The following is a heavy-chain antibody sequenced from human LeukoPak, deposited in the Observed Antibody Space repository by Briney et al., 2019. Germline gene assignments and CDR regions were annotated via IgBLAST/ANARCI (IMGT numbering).Heavy chain of an antibody. V-gene: IGHV1-18*01. CDR1: GYTFTSYG. D-gene: IGHD6-19*01. J-gene: IGHJ3*02. Sequence: ASVKVSCKASGYTFTSYGISWVRQAPGQGLEWMGWISAYNGNTNYAQKFQGRVTMTRDTSTSTVYMELSSLRSEDTAVYYCAREGLGNLTVAGLAFDIWGQGTMVTVSS. CDR3: AREGLGNLTVAGLAFDI. CDR2: ISAYNGNT.